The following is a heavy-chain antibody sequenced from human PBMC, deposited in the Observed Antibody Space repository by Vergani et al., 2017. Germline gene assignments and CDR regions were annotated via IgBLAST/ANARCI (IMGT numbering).Heavy chain of an antibody. Sequence: QVRLQESGPGLVKPPGTLSLTCAVSSGSNSIMHWCSWVRQPPGKGLEWIGEVSHDGTTNYNPSLKSRVTISVDTSKNQFSLKLSSVTAADTAVYYCARAMGGYCSSTSCPFDYWGQGTLVTVSS. CDR1: SGSNSIMHW. D-gene: IGHD2-2*01. CDR2: VSHDGTT. J-gene: IGHJ4*02. CDR3: ARAMGGYCSSTSCPFDY. V-gene: IGHV4-4*03.